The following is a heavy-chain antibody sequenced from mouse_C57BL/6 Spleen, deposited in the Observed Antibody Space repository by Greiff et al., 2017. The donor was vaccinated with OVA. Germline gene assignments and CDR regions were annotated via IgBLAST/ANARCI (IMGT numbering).Heavy chain of an antibody. CDR2: ISDGGSYT. Sequence: EVQRVESGGGLVKPGGSLKLSCAASGFTFSSYAMSWVRQTPEQRLEWVATISDGGSYTYYPDNVKGRFTISRDNAKNNLYLQMSHLKSEDTAMYYCARERAGKDYFDYWGQGTTLTVSS. D-gene: IGHD4-1*01. J-gene: IGHJ2*01. V-gene: IGHV5-4*01. CDR3: ARERAGKDYFDY. CDR1: GFTFSSYA.